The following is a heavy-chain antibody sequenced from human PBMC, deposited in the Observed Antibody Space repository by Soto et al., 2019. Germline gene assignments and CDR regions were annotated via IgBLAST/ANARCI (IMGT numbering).Heavy chain of an antibody. CDR3: ARLFDTSGWYDY. J-gene: IGHJ4*02. V-gene: IGHV5-51*01. D-gene: IGHD6-19*01. CDR1: GYSLTSYW. CDR2: IYPGDSDT. Sequence: XESLNSSWKGSGYSLTSYWIGWVRQMPGKGLERMGIIYPGDSDTRYSPSFQGQVTISADKSITTTYLQWSSLKASDTAIYYCARLFDTSGWYDYWGQGTLVTVSS.